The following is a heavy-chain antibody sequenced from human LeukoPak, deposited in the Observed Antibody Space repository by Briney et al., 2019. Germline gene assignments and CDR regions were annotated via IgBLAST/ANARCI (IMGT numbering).Heavy chain of an antibody. V-gene: IGHV3-15*01. J-gene: IGHJ4*02. Sequence: TGGSLRLPCAASGFTFRNASMSWVRQAPGKGLEWVGRIKSKTDGGTTDYAAPVKGRFTISRDDSKNTLYLQMNSLTTEGTAVYYCARDRTGSNAWSKTLDSWGQGTLVTVSS. CDR3: ARDRTGSNAWSKTLDS. CDR2: IKSKTDGGTT. CDR1: GFTFRNAS. D-gene: IGHD1-1*01.